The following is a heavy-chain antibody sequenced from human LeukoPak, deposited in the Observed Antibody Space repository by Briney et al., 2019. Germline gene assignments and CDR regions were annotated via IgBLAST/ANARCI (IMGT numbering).Heavy chain of an antibody. CDR2: MNPNSGNT. CDR3: ARWGPDCSSTSCLQNYYYMDV. CDR1: GYTFTSYD. Sequence: ASVKVSCKASGYTFTSYDINWVRQATGQGLEWMGWMNPNSGNTGYAQKFQGRVTITRNTSISTAYMELSSLRSEDTAVYYCARWGPDCSSTSCLQNYYYMDVWGKGTTVTVSS. J-gene: IGHJ6*03. D-gene: IGHD2-2*01. V-gene: IGHV1-8*01.